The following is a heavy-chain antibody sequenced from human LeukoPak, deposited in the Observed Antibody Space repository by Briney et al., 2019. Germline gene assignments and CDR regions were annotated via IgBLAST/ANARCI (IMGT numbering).Heavy chain of an antibody. V-gene: IGHV4-59*01. CDR2: IYYSGST. D-gene: IGHD4-17*01. J-gene: IGHJ4*02. Sequence: KPSETLSLTCTVSGGSISSYYWSWIRQPPGKGLEWIGYIYYSGSTNYNPSLKSRVTISVDTSKNQFSLKLSSVTAADTAVYYCARGVLYGDYDYWGQGTLVTVSS. CDR3: ARGVLYGDYDY. CDR1: GGSISSYY.